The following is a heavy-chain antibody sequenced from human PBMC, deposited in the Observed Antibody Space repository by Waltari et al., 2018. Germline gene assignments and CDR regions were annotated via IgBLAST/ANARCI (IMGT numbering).Heavy chain of an antibody. CDR2: IYHSGSS. CDR3: ARDQTIRYFDWLSSPYYYGMDV. J-gene: IGHJ6*02. V-gene: IGHV4-4*02. CDR1: GGSISSSNW. Sequence: QVQLQESGPGLVKPSGTLSLTCAVSGGSISSSNWWSWVRQPPGKGLEWIGEIYHSGSSNYNPTRKSRVTISVDKAKNQFSLKLSSVTAADTAVYYCARDQTIRYFDWLSSPYYYGMDVWGQGTTVTVSS. D-gene: IGHD3-9*01.